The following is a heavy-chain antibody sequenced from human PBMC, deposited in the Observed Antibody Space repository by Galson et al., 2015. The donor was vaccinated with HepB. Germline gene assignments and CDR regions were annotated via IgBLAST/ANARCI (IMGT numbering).Heavy chain of an antibody. CDR1: GFTFSNSA. CDR2: IGDIGAK. V-gene: IGHV3-23*01. J-gene: IGHJ4*02. D-gene: IGHD2-2*01. CDR3: VKDTSSAFDY. Sequence: SLRLSCAASGFTFSNSAMAWVRQAPGKGLEWVSVIGDIGAKYYAASVKGRLIISRDNSKNTVFLQMSNLRAEDTAVYYCVKDTSSAFDYWGQGTLVTVSS.